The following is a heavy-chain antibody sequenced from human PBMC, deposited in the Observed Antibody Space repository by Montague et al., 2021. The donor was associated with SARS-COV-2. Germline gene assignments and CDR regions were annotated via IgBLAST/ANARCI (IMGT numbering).Heavy chain of an antibody. Sequence: TLSLTCTVSGGTVRDYYWNWIRQTPGKGLEWIGYIFYNGYTKYNPSLESRVTLSVDTPGNQFFPSLRSVTASDTATYFCARHSVSEDGTFFRSYFDPWGQGAQVIVSS. V-gene: IGHV4-59*08. J-gene: IGHJ5*02. D-gene: IGHD1-1*01. CDR1: GGTVRDYY. CDR3: ARHSVSEDGTFFRSYFDP. CDR2: IFYNGYT.